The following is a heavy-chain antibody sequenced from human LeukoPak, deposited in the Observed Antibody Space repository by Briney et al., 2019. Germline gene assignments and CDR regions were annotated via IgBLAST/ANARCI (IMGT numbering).Heavy chain of an antibody. V-gene: IGHV1-46*01. CDR2: INPSGSST. D-gene: IGHD2-2*01. CDR1: GYTFTSYY. J-gene: IGHJ4*02. Sequence: GSSVGASCKASGYTFTSYYMHWVPQAPGQGGEWMGRINPSGSSTSYAKKFHSRVSMTTDTSTSTVYMELSSQRSEDTAVYYCARGDNIVEVPAAIDYWGQGTLVTVSS. CDR3: ARGDNIVEVPAAIDY.